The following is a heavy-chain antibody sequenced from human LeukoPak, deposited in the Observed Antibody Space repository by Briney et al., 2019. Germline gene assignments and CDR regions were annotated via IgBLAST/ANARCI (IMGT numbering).Heavy chain of an antibody. CDR3: ARDETTVTTLWFDP. CDR1: GGSISSYY. V-gene: IGHV4-34*01. Sequence: PSETLSLTCTVSGGSISSYYWSWIRQPPGKGLEWIGEINHSGSTNYNPSLKSRVTISVDTSKNQFSLKLSSVTAADTAVYYCARDETTVTTLWFDPWGQGTLVTVSS. CDR2: INHSGST. J-gene: IGHJ5*02. D-gene: IGHD4-17*01.